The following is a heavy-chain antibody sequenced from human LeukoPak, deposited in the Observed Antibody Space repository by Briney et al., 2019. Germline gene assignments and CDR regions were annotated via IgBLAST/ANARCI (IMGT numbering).Heavy chain of an antibody. CDR3: ARGLCGELPNDAFDI. D-gene: IGHD3-10*01. V-gene: IGHV3-21*01. CDR1: GFTFSSYS. CDR2: ISSSSSYI. Sequence: GGSLRLSCAASGFTFSSYSMNWVRQPPGKGLEWVSSISSSSSYIYYADSVKGRFTIPRDNAKNSLYLQMNSLRAEDTAVYYCARGLCGELPNDAFDIWGQGTMVTVSS. J-gene: IGHJ3*02.